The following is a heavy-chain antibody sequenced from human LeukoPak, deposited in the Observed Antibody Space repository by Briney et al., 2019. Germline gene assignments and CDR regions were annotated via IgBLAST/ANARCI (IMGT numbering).Heavy chain of an antibody. CDR2: IYYSGST. V-gene: IGHV4-59*11. D-gene: IGHD3-16*01. Sequence: SETLSLTCTVSGGSISSHYWSWIRQPPGKGLEWIGYIYYSGSTNYNPSLKSRVTISVDTSKNQFSLKLSSVTAADTAVYYCARGRGNFDYWGQGTLVTVSS. CDR3: ARGRGNFDY. J-gene: IGHJ4*02. CDR1: GGSISSHY.